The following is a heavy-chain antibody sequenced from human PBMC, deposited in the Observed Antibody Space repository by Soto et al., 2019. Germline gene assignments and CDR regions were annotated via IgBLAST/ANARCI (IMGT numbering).Heavy chain of an antibody. CDR1: GCSFSYYY. D-gene: IGHD2-2*01. V-gene: IGHV3-11*01. CDR2: ISSSGTTI. Sequence: PGGSMRLSCLASGCSFSYYYMNWIRQAPGKGLEWVSDISSSGTTIYYADSVKGRFTISRDNAKNSLHLQMNSLRAEDTAVYYCARDLRYCTXTSCYPPHAILTGYFFDYWGHGTRVTVSS. CDR3: ARDLRYCTXTSCYPPHAILTGYFFDY. J-gene: IGHJ4*01.